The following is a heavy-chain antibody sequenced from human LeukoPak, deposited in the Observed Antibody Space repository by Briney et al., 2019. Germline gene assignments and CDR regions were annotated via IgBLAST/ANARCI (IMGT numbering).Heavy chain of an antibody. CDR2: IDTNTGNP. CDR3: ARVNWDFDY. Sequence: ASVKVSCKASGYTFTNYTLNWVRQAPGQGLEWMGWIDTNTGNPTYDQGFIGRFVFSLDTSVTTAYPQISSLKAEDTAVYYCARVNWDFDYWGQGTLVTVSS. CDR1: GYTFTNYT. D-gene: IGHD7-27*01. J-gene: IGHJ4*02. V-gene: IGHV7-4-1*02.